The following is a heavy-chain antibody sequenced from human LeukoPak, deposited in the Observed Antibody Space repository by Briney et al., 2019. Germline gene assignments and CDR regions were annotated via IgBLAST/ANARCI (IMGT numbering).Heavy chain of an antibody. J-gene: IGHJ4*02. Sequence: GGSLRLSCAVSGFTFSSYGMHWVRQAPGKGLEWVAFIRYDGSNKYYADSVKGRFTISRDNSKNTLYLQMNSLRAEDTAVYYCAKGGDDIVVVPAALHPFDYWGQGTLVTVSS. D-gene: IGHD2-2*01. CDR3: AKGGDDIVVVPAALHPFDY. CDR2: IRYDGSNK. V-gene: IGHV3-30*02. CDR1: GFTFSSYG.